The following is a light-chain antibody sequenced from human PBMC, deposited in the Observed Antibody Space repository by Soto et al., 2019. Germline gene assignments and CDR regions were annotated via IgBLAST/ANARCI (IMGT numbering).Light chain of an antibody. V-gene: IGKV3-11*01. J-gene: IGKJ3*01. CDR2: ATS. CDR3: QQRSSWPFT. CDR1: QSIGNS. Sequence: EVVLTQSPATLSLSPGEVATLSCTASQSIGNSLAWYQQKPGQAPSLRIYATSNRATGIPARFSGSGSGTDFTRTISSLEPEDFAVYYCQQRSSWPFTFGHGTKVDI.